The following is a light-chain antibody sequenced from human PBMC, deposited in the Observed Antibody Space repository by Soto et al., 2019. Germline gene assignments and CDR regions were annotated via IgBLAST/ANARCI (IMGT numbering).Light chain of an antibody. CDR2: AAS. V-gene: IGKV1D-12*01. Sequence: DIQMTQSPSAVSASVGDSVTITCRASQGISSWLAWYRQKPGKAPKLLIYAASSLQSWGPSSFSGSGPGTEFTLTIPSLPPEDFAPYYCQQANSFPHTFGGGAKVDIK. CDR3: QQANSFPHT. CDR1: QGISSW. J-gene: IGKJ4*01.